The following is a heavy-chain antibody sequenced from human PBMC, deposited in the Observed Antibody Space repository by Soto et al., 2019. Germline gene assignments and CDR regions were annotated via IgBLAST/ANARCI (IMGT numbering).Heavy chain of an antibody. Sequence: SLRLSCAASGFTFSSYAMHWVRQAPGKGLEWVAVISYDGSNKYYADSVKGRFTISRDNSKNTLYLQMNSLRAEDTAVYYCASPNDFWSGYPYYYGMDVWGQGTTVTVSS. D-gene: IGHD3-3*01. CDR2: ISYDGSNK. CDR1: GFTFSSYA. J-gene: IGHJ6*02. CDR3: ASPNDFWSGYPYYYGMDV. V-gene: IGHV3-30-3*01.